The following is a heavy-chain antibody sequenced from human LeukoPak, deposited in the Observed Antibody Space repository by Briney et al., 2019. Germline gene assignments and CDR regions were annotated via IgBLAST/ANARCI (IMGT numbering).Heavy chain of an antibody. V-gene: IGHV4-30-4*08. D-gene: IGHD3-10*01. CDR2: IYYSVIT. J-gene: IGHJ4*02. CDR1: GGSISSGDYY. CDR3: ARDNTMVRGVIDY. Sequence: PSQTLSLXCTVSGGSISSGDYYWSWNRQPPGKGLEWIGYIYYSVITYYNPSLKSRVTISVDTSKNQFSLKLSSVTAADTAVYYCARDNTMVRGVIDYWGQGTLVTVSS.